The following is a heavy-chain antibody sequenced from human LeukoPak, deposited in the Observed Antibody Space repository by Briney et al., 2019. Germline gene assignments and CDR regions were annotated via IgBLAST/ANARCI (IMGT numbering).Heavy chain of an antibody. CDR3: ARGVSRILDEGNCWFDP. CDR1: GGSFSGYY. CDR2: INHSGST. J-gene: IGHJ5*02. V-gene: IGHV4-34*01. Sequence: SSETLSLTCAVYGGSFSGYYWSWIRQPPGKGLDWIGEINHSGSTNYNPSLKSRVTISVDTSKNQFSLKLSSVSAAHTAVYYCARGVSRILDEGNCWFDPWGQGTLVTVSS. D-gene: IGHD3-3*02.